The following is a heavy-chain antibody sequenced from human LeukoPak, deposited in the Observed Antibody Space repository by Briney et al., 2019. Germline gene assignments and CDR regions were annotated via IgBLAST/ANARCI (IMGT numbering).Heavy chain of an antibody. CDR3: AKEKFIGWYYFDY. V-gene: IGHV3-30*18. J-gene: IGHJ4*02. Sequence: GGSLRLSCAASGLTFSSYGMHWVRQAPGKGLEWVAVISHDGSNKYFADSVKGRFTISRDNSKNTLYLQMNSLRGEDTAVYYCAKEKFIGWYYFDYWGQGALVTVSS. CDR2: ISHDGSNK. D-gene: IGHD6-19*01. CDR1: GLTFSSYG.